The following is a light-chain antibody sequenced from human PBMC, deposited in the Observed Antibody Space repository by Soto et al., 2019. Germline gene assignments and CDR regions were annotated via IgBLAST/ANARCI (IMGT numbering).Light chain of an antibody. CDR1: QGISSY. CDR2: AAS. CDR3: QQLNSYSWT. V-gene: IGKV1-9*01. Sequence: DIQLTQSPSFLSASVGDRVTITCRASQGISSYLAWYQQKPGKAPKLLIYAASTLQSGVPSRFSGSGSGTEFTLTISSLQPVDFATYYCQQLNSYSWTFGQGTKV. J-gene: IGKJ1*01.